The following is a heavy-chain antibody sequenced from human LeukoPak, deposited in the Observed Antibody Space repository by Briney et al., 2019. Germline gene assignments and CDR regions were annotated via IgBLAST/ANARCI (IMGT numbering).Heavy chain of an antibody. CDR3: ARDKLGNDY. J-gene: IGHJ4*02. CDR1: GGSISSYY. V-gene: IGHV4-59*01. CDR2: IYYSGST. D-gene: IGHD7-27*01. Sequence: SETLSLTCTVSGGSISSYYWSWLRQPPGKGVEWIGYIYYSGSTNYNPSLKSRVTISVDTSKNQFSLKLSSVTAADTAVYYCARDKLGNDYWGQGTLVTVSS.